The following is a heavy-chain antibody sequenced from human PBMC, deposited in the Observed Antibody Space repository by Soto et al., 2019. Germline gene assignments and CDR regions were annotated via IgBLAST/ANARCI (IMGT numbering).Heavy chain of an antibody. CDR2: TYYRSKWHN. J-gene: IGHJ5*02. D-gene: IGHD2-15*01. CDR3: ARESVVVVAATNWFDP. Sequence: SQTLSLTCAISGDSVSSNSAAWNWIRQSPSRGLEWLGRTYYRSKWHNDYAVSVKRRITINPDTSKNQFSLQLNSVTPEDTAVYYCARESVVVVAATNWFDPWGQGTLVTVSS. V-gene: IGHV6-1*01. CDR1: GDSVSSNSAA.